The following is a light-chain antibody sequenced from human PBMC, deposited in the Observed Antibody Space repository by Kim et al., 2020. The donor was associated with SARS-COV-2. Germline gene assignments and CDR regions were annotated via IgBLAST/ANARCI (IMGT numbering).Light chain of an antibody. Sequence: VSPGQTASITCTGDKLGDKYACWYQQKPGQSPVLVIYQDRKRPSGIPERFSGSNSGNTATLTISGTQAMDEADYYCQVWDSSLWVFRGGTKLTVL. J-gene: IGLJ3*02. V-gene: IGLV3-1*01. CDR3: QVWDSSLWV. CDR1: KLGDKY. CDR2: QDR.